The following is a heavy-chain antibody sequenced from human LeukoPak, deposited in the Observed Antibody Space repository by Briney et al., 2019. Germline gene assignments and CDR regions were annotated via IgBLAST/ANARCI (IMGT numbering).Heavy chain of an antibody. J-gene: IGHJ4*02. CDR2: ISAYNGNT. CDR1: GYTFISYG. CDR3: ARDRRYCSGGSCFTLGY. D-gene: IGHD2-15*01. Sequence: ASVKVSCKASGYTFISYGISWVRQAPGQGLEWMGWISAYNGNTNYAQKLQGRVTMTTDTSTSTAYMELRSLRSDDAVVYYCARDRRYCSGGSCFTLGYWGQGTLVTVSS. V-gene: IGHV1-18*01.